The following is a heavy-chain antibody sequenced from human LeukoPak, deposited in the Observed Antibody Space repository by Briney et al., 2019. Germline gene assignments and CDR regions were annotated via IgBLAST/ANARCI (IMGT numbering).Heavy chain of an antibody. CDR3: ARPISPAWEAFDI. V-gene: IGHV3-74*01. CDR1: GFTFSSYW. J-gene: IGHJ3*02. CDR2: INSDGSST. D-gene: IGHD1-26*01. Sequence: GGSLRLSCAASGFTFSSYWMHWVRQAPGKGLVWVSRINSDGSSTSYAGSVKGRFTISRDNAKNTLYLQMNSLRAEDTAVYYCARPISPAWEAFDIWGQGTMVTVSS.